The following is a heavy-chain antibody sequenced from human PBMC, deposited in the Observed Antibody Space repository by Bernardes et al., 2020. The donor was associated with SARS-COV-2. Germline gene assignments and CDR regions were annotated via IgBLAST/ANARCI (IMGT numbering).Heavy chain of an antibody. V-gene: IGHV1-18*01. Sequence: ASVKVSCKASGYTFTKYGISWVRQAAGHGLEWMGWISGYNGNTNYAQKLQDRVTMTTDTSTSTAHMELRSLRSDDTAVYYCARVGCGGDCYPNPRPYYYYGMDVWGQGTTVTVS. CDR3: ARVGCGGDCYPNPRPYYYYGMDV. CDR2: ISGYNGNT. CDR1: GYTFTKYG. D-gene: IGHD2-21*01. J-gene: IGHJ6*02.